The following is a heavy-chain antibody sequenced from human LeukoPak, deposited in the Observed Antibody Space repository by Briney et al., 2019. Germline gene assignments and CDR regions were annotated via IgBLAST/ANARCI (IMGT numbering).Heavy chain of an antibody. CDR2: ISGSGGST. CDR3: AKAEYYYDSSGGGPFDY. J-gene: IGHJ4*02. CDR1: GFTFSSYA. D-gene: IGHD3-22*01. Sequence: GGSLRLSCAASGFTFSSYAMSWVRQAPGKGLEWVSAISGSGGSTYYADSVKGRFTISRDNSKNTLYLQMNSLRAGDTAVYYCAKAEYYYDSSGGGPFDYWGQGTLVTVSS. V-gene: IGHV3-23*01.